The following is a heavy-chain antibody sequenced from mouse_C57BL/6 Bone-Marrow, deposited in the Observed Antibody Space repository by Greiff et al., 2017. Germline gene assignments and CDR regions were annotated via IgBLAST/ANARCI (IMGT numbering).Heavy chain of an antibody. V-gene: IGHV1-55*01. Sequence: QVQLQQPGAELVKPGASVKMSCKASGYTFTSYWITWVKQRPGQGLEWIGDIYPGSGSTNYNEKFKSKATLTVDTSSSTAYMQLSSLTSEDSAGYYCARGGRSYLLGDWGQGTTLTVSS. J-gene: IGHJ2*01. D-gene: IGHD1-1*01. CDR1: GYTFTSYW. CDR3: ARGGRSYLLGD. CDR2: IYPGSGST.